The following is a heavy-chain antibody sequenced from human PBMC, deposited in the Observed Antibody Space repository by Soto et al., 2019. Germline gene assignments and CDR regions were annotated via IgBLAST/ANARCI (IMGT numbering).Heavy chain of an antibody. J-gene: IGHJ5*02. CDR1: GGYISSGGYS. Sequence: PSETLSLTCAVSGGYISSGGYSWSWIRRPPGKGLEWIGYIYPSGKTYYNPSLKSRVTISIDGSKNHFSLKLTSVTAADTAMYYCARFYGDYSNWSDPWGQGTLVTSPQ. CDR3: ARFYGDYSNWSDP. D-gene: IGHD4-17*01. V-gene: IGHV4-30-2*01. CDR2: IYPSGKT.